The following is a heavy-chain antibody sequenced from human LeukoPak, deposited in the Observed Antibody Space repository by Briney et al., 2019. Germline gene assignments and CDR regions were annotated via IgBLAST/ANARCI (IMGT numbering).Heavy chain of an antibody. CDR1: GGSISSSSYY. CDR3: ASNRAYSSSPVDY. J-gene: IGHJ4*02. Sequence: SETLSLTCTVSGGSISSSSYYWGWIRQPPGKGLEWIGSIYYSGSTYYNPSLKSRVTISVDTSKNQFSLKLSSVTAADTAVYYRASNRAYSSSPVDYWGQGTLVTVSS. D-gene: IGHD6-6*01. CDR2: IYYSGST. V-gene: IGHV4-39*07.